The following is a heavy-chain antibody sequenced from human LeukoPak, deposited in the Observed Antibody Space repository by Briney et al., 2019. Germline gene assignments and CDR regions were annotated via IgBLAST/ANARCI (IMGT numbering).Heavy chain of an antibody. D-gene: IGHD3-22*01. CDR2: INPKSGGT. Sequence: GASVKVSCKASGYTFTGYYMHWVRQAPGQGLDWMGWINPKSGGTNYAQKFQGRVTMTRDTSISTAYMELSRLRSDDTAVYYCARVPSRDYYDSSGYPDFWGQGTLVTVSS. V-gene: IGHV1-2*02. J-gene: IGHJ4*02. CDR1: GYTFTGYY. CDR3: ARVPSRDYYDSSGYPDF.